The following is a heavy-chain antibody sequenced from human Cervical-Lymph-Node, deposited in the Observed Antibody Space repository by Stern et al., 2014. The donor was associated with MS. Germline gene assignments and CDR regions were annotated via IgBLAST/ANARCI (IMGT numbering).Heavy chain of an antibody. CDR2: FNPEAGKT. V-gene: IGHV1-24*01. J-gene: IGHJ4*02. CDR3: ATDKSSTSWYYYDY. CDR1: GYPLTELS. D-gene: IGHD6-13*01. Sequence: VQLVQSGAELKKPGASVKVSCKISGYPLTELSIHWVRQATGKGLEWMGGFNPEAGKTIYAQNFQGRVTMTEDTGTDTVYMEVRSLRSEDTAVYYCATDKSSTSWYYYDYWGQGTLVTVSS.